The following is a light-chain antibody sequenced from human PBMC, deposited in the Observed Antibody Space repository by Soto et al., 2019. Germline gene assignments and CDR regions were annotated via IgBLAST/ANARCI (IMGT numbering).Light chain of an antibody. J-gene: IGLJ1*01. V-gene: IGLV4-69*01. CDR3: QSWGTGIRYV. Sequence: QSVLTQSPSASASLGASVKLTCTLSSGHSSYAIAWHQQQPEKGPRYLMKLNSDGSHSKGDGIPDRFSGSSSGAARYLTICRLQSDDDADYYWQSWGTGIRYVFGTGTKLTVL. CDR1: SGHSSYA. CDR2: LNSDGSH.